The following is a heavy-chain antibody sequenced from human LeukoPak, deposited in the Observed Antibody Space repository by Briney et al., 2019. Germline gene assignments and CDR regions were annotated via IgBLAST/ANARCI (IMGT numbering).Heavy chain of an antibody. Sequence: QPGRSLRLSCAASGFTFSSYGMHWVRQAPGKGLEWVAFIWYDGSNKYYADSVKGRFTISRDNSKNTLYLQMNSLRAEDTAVFYCARDLQIYCSGTSCYPFDYWGQGTLVTVSS. CDR3: ARDLQIYCSGTSCYPFDY. V-gene: IGHV3-30*19. CDR2: IWYDGSNK. J-gene: IGHJ4*02. D-gene: IGHD2-2*01. CDR1: GFTFSSYG.